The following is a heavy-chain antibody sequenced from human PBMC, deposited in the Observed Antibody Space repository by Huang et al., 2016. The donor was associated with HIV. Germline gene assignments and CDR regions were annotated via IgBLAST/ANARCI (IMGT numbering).Heavy chain of an antibody. CDR3: GRDPAAITEITSHYYYFMDV. CDR2: VANDGGTK. V-gene: IGHV3-30*04. CDR1: GFTFRSHA. Sequence: QVQLVEAGGGVVQSGRSLRLSCAASGFTFRSHAIHWVRQTPGKVMRWVGVVANDGGTKHLADSVQGRFIISTDNSKNTVSLQLNGLRSGDTGVYSCGRDPAAITEITSHYYYFMDVWGRGTAVCVSS. D-gene: IGHD3-16*01. J-gene: IGHJ6*03.